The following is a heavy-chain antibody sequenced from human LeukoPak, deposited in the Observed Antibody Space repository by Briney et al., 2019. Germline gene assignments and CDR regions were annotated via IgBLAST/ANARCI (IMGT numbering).Heavy chain of an antibody. CDR1: GGSISSGSYY. Sequence: SETLSLTCTVSGGSISSGSYYWSWIRQPAGKGLEWIVRIYTSGSTNYNPSLKSRVTISVDTSKNQFSLKLSSVTAADTAVYYCARDTPRVWFGELFWFDPWGQGTLVTVSS. J-gene: IGHJ5*02. V-gene: IGHV4-61*02. D-gene: IGHD3-10*01. CDR2: IYTSGST. CDR3: ARDTPRVWFGELFWFDP.